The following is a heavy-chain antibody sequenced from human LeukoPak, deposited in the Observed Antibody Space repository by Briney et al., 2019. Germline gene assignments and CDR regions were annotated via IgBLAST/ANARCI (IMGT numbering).Heavy chain of an antibody. CDR3: AKDRSIGTYYTFDH. V-gene: IGHV3-23*01. CDR1: GFTFDDYG. J-gene: IGHJ4*02. Sequence: GGSLRLSCAASGFTFDDYGMSWVRQAPGKGLEWVSAISSRGAITSYADSVKGRFTISGDHSKNTLYLQMSSLTAADTAVYYCAKDRSIGTYYTFDHWGQGTLVVVSS. CDR2: ISSRGAIT. D-gene: IGHD1-26*01.